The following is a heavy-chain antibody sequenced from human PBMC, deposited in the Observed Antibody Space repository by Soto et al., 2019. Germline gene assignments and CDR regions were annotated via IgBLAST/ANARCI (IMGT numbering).Heavy chain of an antibody. J-gene: IGHJ4*02. V-gene: IGHV3-21*06. CDR3: ARESEDLTSNFDY. Sequence: GGSLRVSCAASGFTFTRYSMNWVRQAPGKGLEWVSSISSTTNYIYYGDSMKGRFTISRDNAKNSLYLEMNSLRAEDTAVYYCARESEDLTSNFDYWGQGTLVTVSS. CDR2: ISSTTNYI. CDR1: GFTFTRYS.